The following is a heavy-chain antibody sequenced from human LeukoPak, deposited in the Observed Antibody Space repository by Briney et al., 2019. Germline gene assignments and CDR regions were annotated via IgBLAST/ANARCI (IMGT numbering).Heavy chain of an antibody. V-gene: IGHV4-59*01. CDR3: ARSGTIGWFDP. J-gene: IGHJ5*02. D-gene: IGHD3-10*01. Sequence: PSETLSLTCTVAGGXISSYYWSWIRQPPGKGLELIGYIYYSGSTNYNPSLKSRVTISVDTSKNQFSLKLSSVTAADTAVYYCARSGTIGWFDPWGQGTLVTVSS. CDR1: GGXISSYY. CDR2: IYYSGST.